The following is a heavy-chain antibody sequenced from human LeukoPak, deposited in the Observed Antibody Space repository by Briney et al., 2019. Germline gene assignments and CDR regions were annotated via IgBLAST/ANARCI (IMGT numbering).Heavy chain of an antibody. CDR3: AKEIYYDSSAFFDY. CDR2: IGYDGSNK. CDR1: GFSFGSYG. J-gene: IGHJ4*02. D-gene: IGHD3-22*01. V-gene: IGHV3-30*18. Sequence: GRSLRLSCAASGFSFGSYGIHWVRQAPGKGLEWVAVIGYDGSNKYYADSVKGRLTISRDNSKNTLYLQMNSLRTEDTAVYFCAKEIYYDSSAFFDYWGQGTLVTVSA.